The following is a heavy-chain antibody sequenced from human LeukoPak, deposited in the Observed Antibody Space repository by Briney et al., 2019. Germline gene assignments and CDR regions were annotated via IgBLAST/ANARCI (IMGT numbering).Heavy chain of an antibody. D-gene: IGHD3-3*01. CDR1: GGSFSGYY. V-gene: IGHV4-34*01. Sequence: SETLSLTCAVYGGSFSGYYWSWIRQPPGKGLEWIGEINHSGSTNYNPSLKSRVTISVDTSKNQFSLKLSSVTAADTAVYYCARRLDFWSGYYDYWGQGTLVTVSS. CDR2: INHSGST. CDR3: ARRLDFWSGYYDY. J-gene: IGHJ4*02.